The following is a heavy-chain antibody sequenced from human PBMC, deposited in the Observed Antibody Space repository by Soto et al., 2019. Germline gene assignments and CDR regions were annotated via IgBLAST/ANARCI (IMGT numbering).Heavy chain of an antibody. V-gene: IGHV3-15*01. D-gene: IGHD1-1*01. Sequence: GESLKISCAASGFTFSSYGMHWVRQAPGKGLEWVGRIKSKTDGGTTDYAAPVKGRFTISRDDSKNTLYLQMNSLKTEDTAVYYCTTPLDWNDRNYGMDVWGQGTTVTVSS. CDR1: GFTFSSYG. CDR3: TTPLDWNDRNYGMDV. J-gene: IGHJ6*02. CDR2: IKSKTDGGTT.